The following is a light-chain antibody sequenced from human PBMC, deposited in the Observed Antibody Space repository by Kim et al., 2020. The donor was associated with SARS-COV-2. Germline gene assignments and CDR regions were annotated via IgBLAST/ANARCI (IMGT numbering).Light chain of an antibody. CDR1: QSVSKY. V-gene: IGKV3-11*01. CDR3: QQRSNWPHDI. CDR2: DAS. Sequence: EIVLTQSPATLSLSPGERATLSCRASQSVSKYLAWYQQKAGQAPRLLIYDASNRATGIPARFSGSGSGTDFTLTISSLEPEDVAVYYCQQRSNWPHDIFGQGTKLEI. J-gene: IGKJ2*01.